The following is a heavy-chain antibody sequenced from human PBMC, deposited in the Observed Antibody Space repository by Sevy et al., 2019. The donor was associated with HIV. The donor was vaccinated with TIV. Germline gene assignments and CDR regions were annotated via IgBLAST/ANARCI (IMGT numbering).Heavy chain of an antibody. D-gene: IGHD3-22*01. CDR1: GFTFSNYD. CDR3: VRNGGAYDSGFDP. CDR2: IRISGSDI. Sequence: GGSLRLSCVASGFTFSNYDMNWVRQAPGKGLEWVSKIRISGSDIYYADSLKGRFTISRDNAKASRNLQMNSLRAEDTAVYYCVRNGGAYDSGFDPWGQGTLVTVSS. V-gene: IGHV3-21*05. J-gene: IGHJ5*02.